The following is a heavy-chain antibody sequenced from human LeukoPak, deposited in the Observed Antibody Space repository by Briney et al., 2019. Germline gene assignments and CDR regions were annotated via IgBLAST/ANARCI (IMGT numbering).Heavy chain of an antibody. CDR2: ISSSSSYT. V-gene: IGHV3-11*06. CDR3: ARESPSSGWFHAFDI. CDR1: GFTFSDYY. D-gene: IGHD6-19*01. Sequence: GGSLRLSCAVSGFTFSDYYMSWIRQAPGKGLEWVSYISSSSSYTNYADSVKGRFTISRDNAKNSLYLQMDSLRAEDTAVYYCARESPSSGWFHAFDIWGQGTMVTVSS. J-gene: IGHJ3*02.